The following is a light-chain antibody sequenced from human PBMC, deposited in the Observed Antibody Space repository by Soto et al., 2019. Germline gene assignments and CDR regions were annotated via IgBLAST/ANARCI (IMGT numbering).Light chain of an antibody. V-gene: IGKV4-1*01. Sequence: DIVMTQSPDSLAVSLGERATINCKSSQSVLYSSNNKNYLAWYQQKPGQPPKLLIYWASTRESGVPDRFSGSGSGTDFTLTVSSLQAEDVAVYYCQHYYSTPLFTFGPGTKVDI. CDR1: QSVLYSSNNKNY. J-gene: IGKJ3*01. CDR3: QHYYSTPLFT. CDR2: WAS.